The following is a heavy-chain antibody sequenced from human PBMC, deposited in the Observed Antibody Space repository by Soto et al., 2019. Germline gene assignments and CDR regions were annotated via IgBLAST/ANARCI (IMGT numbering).Heavy chain of an antibody. CDR3: AKDGPYDTTLGAFDI. CDR1: GFTVSSNY. J-gene: IGHJ3*02. CDR2: ISYDGSNK. V-gene: IGHV3-30*18. Sequence: GGSLRLSCAASGFTVSSNYMSWVRQAPGKGLEWVAVISYDGSNKYYADSVKGRFTISRDNSKNTLYLQMNSLRAEDTAVYYCAKDGPYDTTLGAFDIWGQGTMVTVSS. D-gene: IGHD3-22*01.